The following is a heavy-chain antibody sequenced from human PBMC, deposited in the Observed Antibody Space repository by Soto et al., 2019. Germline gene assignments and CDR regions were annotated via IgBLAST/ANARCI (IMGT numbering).Heavy chain of an antibody. CDR1: GFTFSYYS. CDR2: ISSNSNTK. J-gene: IGHJ4*02. CDR3: ARDIDG. D-gene: IGHD2-15*01. V-gene: IGHV3-48*01. Sequence: EVQVVESGGGLVQPGESLRLSCAASGFTFSYYSMNWVRQAPGKGLEWVSYISSNSNTKFYADSVKGRFTISRDNARNSLYLQMNSLGAEDTAVYYCARDIDGGGQGTLVTVSS.